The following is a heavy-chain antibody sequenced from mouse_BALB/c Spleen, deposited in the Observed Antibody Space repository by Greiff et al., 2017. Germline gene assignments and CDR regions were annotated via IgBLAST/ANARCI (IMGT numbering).Heavy chain of an antibody. Sequence: EVKLQESGPSLVKPSQTLSLTCSVTGDSITSGYWNWIRKFPGNKLEYMGYISYSGSTYYNPSLKSRISITRDTSKNQYYLQLNSVTTEDTATYYCARYYYGSPYYFDYWGQGTTLTVSS. D-gene: IGHD1-1*01. CDR2: ISYSGST. CDR3: ARYYYGSPYYFDY. V-gene: IGHV3-8*02. J-gene: IGHJ2*01. CDR1: GDSITSGY.